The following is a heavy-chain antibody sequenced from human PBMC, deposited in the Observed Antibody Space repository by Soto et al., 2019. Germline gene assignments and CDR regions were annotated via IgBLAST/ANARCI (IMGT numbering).Heavy chain of an antibody. CDR2: ISSSGGPT. CDR1: GLTFFNHA. D-gene: IGHD3-10*01. CDR3: AHPGRPIVMENFYYYLFYMDV. Sequence: EVQLLESGGGLVQPGGSLRLSCAASGLTFFNHAMTWVRQAPGKGLGWVSGISSSGGPTYYAASVMGRFTISRDNPKNTLYLQMNSLTAEDTAVYYCAHPGRPIVMENFYYYLFYMDVWGKGNTLTVSS. V-gene: IGHV3-23*01. J-gene: IGHJ6*03.